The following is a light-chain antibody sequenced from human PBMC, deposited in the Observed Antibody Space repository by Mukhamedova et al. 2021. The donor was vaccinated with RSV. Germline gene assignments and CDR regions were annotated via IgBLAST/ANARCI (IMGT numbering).Light chain of an antibody. CDR2: GTS. J-gene: IGKJ4*01. V-gene: IGKV3D-20*02. Sequence: MGSQPIASSHLAWYQQKPGQAPRLLMYGTSSRATGIPDRFSGLGSGTEFTLSISRLEPEDSAVYYCHKHGNPRVFGGGTKVAIK. CDR3: HKHGNPRV. CDR1: QPIASSH.